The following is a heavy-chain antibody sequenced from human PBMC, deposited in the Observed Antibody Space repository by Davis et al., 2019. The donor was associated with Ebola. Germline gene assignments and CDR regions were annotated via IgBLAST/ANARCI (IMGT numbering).Heavy chain of an antibody. J-gene: IGHJ6*04. V-gene: IGHV1-46*01. CDR3: ARAVSSGGPGYYYGMDV. CDR2: INPSGGST. Sequence: AASVKVSCKASGYTFTSYYMHWVRQAPGQGLEWMGIINPSGGSTSYAQKFQGRVTMTRDTSTSTVYMELSSLRSEDTAVYYCARAVSSGGPGYYYGMDVWGKGTTVTVSS. D-gene: IGHD3-22*01. CDR1: GYTFTSYY.